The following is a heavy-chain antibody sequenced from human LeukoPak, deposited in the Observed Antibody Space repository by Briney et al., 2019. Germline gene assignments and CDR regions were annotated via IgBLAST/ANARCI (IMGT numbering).Heavy chain of an antibody. CDR2: IKTKSDGGTI. CDR3: ITSRAVADLIDY. J-gene: IGHJ4*02. Sequence: GGSLRLSCTASGFTFTNAWMNWVRQAPGKGLEWVGRIKTKSDGGTIDYTAPVKGIFTISRDDSKNTLYLQMNSLKTEDKAVYYCITSRAVADLIDYWGQGTLVTVSS. D-gene: IGHD6-19*01. V-gene: IGHV3-15*01. CDR1: GFTFTNAW.